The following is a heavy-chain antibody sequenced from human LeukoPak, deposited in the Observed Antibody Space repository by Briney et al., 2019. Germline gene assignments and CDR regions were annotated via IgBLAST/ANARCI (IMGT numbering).Heavy chain of an antibody. D-gene: IGHD3-3*01. Sequence: SVTLSLTCTVSGGSISSHYWSWIRQPPGKGLEWIGYIYYSGSTNYNPSLKSRVTISVDTSKNQFSLKLSSVTAADTAVYYCASTIFGVVTHWRELYYYMDVWGKGTTVTVSS. J-gene: IGHJ6*03. CDR3: ASTIFGVVTHWRELYYYMDV. CDR1: GGSISSHY. V-gene: IGHV4-59*11. CDR2: IYYSGST.